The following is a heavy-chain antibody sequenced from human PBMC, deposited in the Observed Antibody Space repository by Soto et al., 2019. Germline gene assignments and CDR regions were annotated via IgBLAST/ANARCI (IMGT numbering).Heavy chain of an antibody. CDR3: ARVDTYSTGFDAY. CDR1: GGTFSSYA. V-gene: IGHV1-69*12. J-gene: IGHJ4*02. Sequence: QVQLVQSGAEVKKPGSSVKVSCKASGGTFSSYAISWVRQAPGQGLEWMGGIIPIFGTANYAQKFQGRVTITAAESTSTADMELSSLRSEDTAVYYCARVDTYSTGFDAYWGQGTLVTVSS. D-gene: IGHD6-13*01. CDR2: IIPIFGTA.